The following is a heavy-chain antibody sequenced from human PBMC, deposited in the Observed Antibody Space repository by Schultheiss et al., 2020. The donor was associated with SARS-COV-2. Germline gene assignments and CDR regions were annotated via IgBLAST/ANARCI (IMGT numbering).Heavy chain of an antibody. J-gene: IGHJ6*03. CDR1: GYTFTSYY. D-gene: IGHD3-9*01. Sequence: ASVKVSCKASGYTFTSYYMHWVRQAPGQGLEWMGWMNPNSGNTGYAQKFQGRVTMTRNTSISTAYMELSSLRSEDTAVYYCATLTGYSYYMDVWGKGTTVTVSS. CDR3: ATLTGYSYYMDV. CDR2: MNPNSGNT. V-gene: IGHV1-8*02.